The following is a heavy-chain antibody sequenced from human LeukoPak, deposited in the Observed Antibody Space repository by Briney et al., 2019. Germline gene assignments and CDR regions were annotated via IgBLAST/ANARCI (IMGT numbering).Heavy chain of an antibody. CDR1: GYTFSNYG. V-gene: IGHV1-18*01. Sequence: ASVKVSCKASGYTFSNYGISWVRQAPGQGLEWMGWISANNGNRKYEEKFEGRVTMSTDTFTSTAYMDLGSLRSDDTAVYYCARDGRGSRSSWFDPWGQGTLVIVSS. CDR2: ISANNGNR. CDR3: ARDGRGSRSSWFDP. J-gene: IGHJ5*02. D-gene: IGHD3-10*01.